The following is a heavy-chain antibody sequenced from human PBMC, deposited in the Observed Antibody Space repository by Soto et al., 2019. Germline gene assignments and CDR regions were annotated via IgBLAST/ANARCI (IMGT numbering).Heavy chain of an antibody. CDR1: GGSISSDY. CDR3: ARDHSNWRARLGY. Sequence: SETLSLTCTVSGGSISSDYWNWIRRSPGKGLEWIGYISHTGSTTYNPSLGSRVLISVDTSKNQFYLKLKYVTAADTAVYYCARDHSNWRARLGYWGPGPLVTVSS. CDR2: ISHTGST. V-gene: IGHV4-59*01. J-gene: IGHJ4*02. D-gene: IGHD4-4*01.